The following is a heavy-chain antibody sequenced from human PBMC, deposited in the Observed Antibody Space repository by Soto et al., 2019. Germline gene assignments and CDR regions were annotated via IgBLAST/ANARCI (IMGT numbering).Heavy chain of an antibody. V-gene: IGHV3-23*01. CDR3: AKTANGWFSAFDI. Sequence: EVQLLESGGGLVQPGGSLRLSCAASGFTFSSYAMSWVRQAPEKGLEWVSAISGSGGTTYYADSVKGRFTFSRDNSKNTLYLQMNSLRAEDTAVYYCAKTANGWFSAFDIWGQGTMVTVSS. CDR1: GFTFSSYA. J-gene: IGHJ3*02. D-gene: IGHD6-19*01. CDR2: ISGSGGTT.